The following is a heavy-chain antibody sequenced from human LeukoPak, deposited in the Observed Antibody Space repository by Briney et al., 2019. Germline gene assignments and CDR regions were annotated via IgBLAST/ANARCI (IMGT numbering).Heavy chain of an antibody. CDR2: INHSGST. D-gene: IGHD5-18*01. CDR1: GGSFSGYY. CDR3: ARGRGIQLWFSPGHFDL. V-gene: IGHV4-34*01. Sequence: SETLSLTCDVYGGSFSGYYWSWIRQPPGKGLEWIGEINHSGSTNYNPSLKSRVTISVDTSKNQFSLKLSSVTAADTAVYYCARGRGIQLWFSPGHFDLWGRGTLVTVSS. J-gene: IGHJ2*01.